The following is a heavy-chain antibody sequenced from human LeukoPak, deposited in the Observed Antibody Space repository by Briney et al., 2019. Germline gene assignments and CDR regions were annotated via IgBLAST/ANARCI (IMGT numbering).Heavy chain of an antibody. CDR1: GYTFTSYD. CDR3: ARDSRLAARRRWFDP. J-gene: IGHJ5*02. V-gene: IGHV1-8*03. D-gene: IGHD6-6*01. Sequence: ASVKVSCKASGYTFTSYDLNWVRQATGQGLEWMGWMNPNSGNTSYAQKFQGRVTITRNTSISTAYMELSSLRSEDTAVYCCARDSRLAARRRWFDPWGQGTLVTVSS. CDR2: MNPNSGNT.